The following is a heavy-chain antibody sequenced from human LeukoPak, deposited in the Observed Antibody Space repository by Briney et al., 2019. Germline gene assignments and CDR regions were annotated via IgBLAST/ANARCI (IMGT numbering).Heavy chain of an antibody. V-gene: IGHV7-4-1*02. CDR2: INTNTGNP. J-gene: IGHJ6*02. D-gene: IGHD3-22*01. CDR1: GYTFTSYA. CDR3: ARDTMIVVVKDYYYGMDV. Sequence: ASVKVSCKASGYTFTSYAMNWVRQAPGQGLEWMGWINTNTGNPTYAQGFTGRFVFSLDTSVSTAYLQISSLKAEDTAVYYCARDTMIVVVKDYYYGMDVWGQGTTVTVSS.